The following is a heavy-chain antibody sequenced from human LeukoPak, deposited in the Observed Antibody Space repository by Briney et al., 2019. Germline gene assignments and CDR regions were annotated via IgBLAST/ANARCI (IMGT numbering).Heavy chain of an antibody. CDR2: IYYSGST. V-gene: IGHV4-59*01. CDR3: ARAPYYYGSGSYLGFDY. D-gene: IGHD3-10*01. Sequence: PSETLSLTCTVSGGPISSYYWSWIRQPPGKGLEWIGYIYYSGSTNYNPSLKSRVTISVDTSKNQFSLKLSSVTAADTAVYYCARAPYYYGSGSYLGFDYWGQGTLVTVSS. CDR1: GGPISSYY. J-gene: IGHJ4*02.